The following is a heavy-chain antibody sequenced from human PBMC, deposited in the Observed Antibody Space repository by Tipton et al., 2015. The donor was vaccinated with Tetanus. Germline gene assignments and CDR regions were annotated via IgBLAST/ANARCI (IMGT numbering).Heavy chain of an antibody. J-gene: IGHJ4*02. Sequence: TLSLTCTVSGDSISIFYWTWIRQPPGKGLEWIGYVYGSGSTNYNPSLESRVTMSIDTSRNQFSLKLTSVTAADTAFYYCARGFGSSFYYFDHWGQGILVTVSS. CDR1: GDSISIFY. V-gene: IGHV4-59*01. CDR2: VYGSGST. CDR3: ARGFGSSFYYFDH. D-gene: IGHD6-13*01.